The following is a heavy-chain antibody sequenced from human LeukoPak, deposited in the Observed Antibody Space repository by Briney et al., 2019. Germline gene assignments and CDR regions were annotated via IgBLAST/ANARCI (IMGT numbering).Heavy chain of an antibody. V-gene: IGHV4-38-2*02. CDR2: IYHSGST. CDR1: GYSISSGYY. CDR3: ARRAGAYSHPYDY. Sequence: SETLSLTCTVSGYSISSGYYWGWIRQPPGKGLEWIGSIYHSGSTYYNPSLKSRVTISVDTSKNQFSLKLSSLTAADTAVYYCARRAGAYSHPYDYWGQGTLVTVSS. J-gene: IGHJ4*02. D-gene: IGHD4/OR15-4a*01.